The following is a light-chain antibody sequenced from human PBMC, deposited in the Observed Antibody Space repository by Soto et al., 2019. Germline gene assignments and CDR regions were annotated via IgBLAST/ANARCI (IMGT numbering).Light chain of an antibody. CDR1: QSVSSY. CDR3: RKYNDWPRT. CDR2: GAS. Sequence: DIVMTQSPATLSVSPGERATLSCRASQSVSSYLAWYQQKRGQAPRLLMYGASTRATGIPVRFSGSGSGTEFSLSISSLQSEDFAVYYCRKYNDWPRTFGQGTKVEIK. J-gene: IGKJ1*01. V-gene: IGKV3-15*01.